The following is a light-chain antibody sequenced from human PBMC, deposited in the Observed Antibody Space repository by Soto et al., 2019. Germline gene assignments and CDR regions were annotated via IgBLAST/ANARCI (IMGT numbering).Light chain of an antibody. Sequence: EIVMTQSPATLSVSPGERATLSCRASQSVSSNLAWYQQKPGQAPRLLIYGASTRATGIPARFSGSGSGTEVTLTISSLQSEDFAVYYCQQYNNWPLMYTFGQGTKLEIK. CDR3: QQYNNWPLMYT. J-gene: IGKJ2*01. CDR1: QSVSSN. CDR2: GAS. V-gene: IGKV3-15*01.